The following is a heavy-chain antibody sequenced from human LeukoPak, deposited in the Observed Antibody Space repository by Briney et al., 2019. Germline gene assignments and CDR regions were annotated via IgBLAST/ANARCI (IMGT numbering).Heavy chain of an antibody. V-gene: IGHV1-2*06. D-gene: IGHD6-13*01. CDR3: VRSQGIAAAGLDY. J-gene: IGHJ4*02. CDR2: INPNSGGT. CDR1: GYTFTGYY. Sequence: ASVKVSCKASGYTFTGYYMHWVRQAPGQGLEWMGRINPNSGGTNYAQKFQGRVTMTRDTSISTAYMELSRPRSDDTAVYYCVRSQGIAAAGLDYWGQGTLVTVSS.